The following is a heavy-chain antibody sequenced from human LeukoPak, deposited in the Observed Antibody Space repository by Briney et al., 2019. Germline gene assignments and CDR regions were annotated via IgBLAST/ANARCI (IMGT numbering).Heavy chain of an antibody. Sequence: GGSLRLSCAASGFIFSTFSMNWVRQTPGKGLEWVSYISSSSTIYYADSVKGRFTISRDNVKNSLYLQMNSLRDEDTALYYCARNLEYDILTGGFDYWGQGTLVTVSS. CDR2: ISSSSTI. D-gene: IGHD3-9*01. CDR3: ARNLEYDILTGGFDY. J-gene: IGHJ4*02. V-gene: IGHV3-48*02. CDR1: GFIFSTFS.